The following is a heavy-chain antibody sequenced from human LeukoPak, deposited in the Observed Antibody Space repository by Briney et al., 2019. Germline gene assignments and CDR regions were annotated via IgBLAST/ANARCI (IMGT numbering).Heavy chain of an antibody. CDR2: IRYDGSNK. Sequence: GGSLRLSCAASEFTFSSYGMHWVRRAPGKGLEWVAFIRYDGSNKYYADSVKGRFTISRDNSKNTLYLQMNSLRAEDTAVYYCAKGVRFLEWFGAFDIWGQGTMVTVSS. CDR1: EFTFSSYG. J-gene: IGHJ3*02. V-gene: IGHV3-30*02. CDR3: AKGVRFLEWFGAFDI. D-gene: IGHD3-3*01.